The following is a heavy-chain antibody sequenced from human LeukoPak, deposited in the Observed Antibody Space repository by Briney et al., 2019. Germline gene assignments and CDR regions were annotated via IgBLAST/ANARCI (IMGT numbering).Heavy chain of an antibody. D-gene: IGHD4-17*01. J-gene: IGHJ5*02. CDR2: IYYSGST. CDR1: GGSISSGGYY. Sequence: PSETLSLTCTVSGGSISSGGYYWSWIRQHPGKGLEWIGYIYYSGSTYYNPSLKSRVTISVDASKNQFSLKLSSVTAADTAVYHFASTVPRDNLFDPWGQGTLVTVS. V-gene: IGHV4-31*03. CDR3: ASTVPRDNLFDP.